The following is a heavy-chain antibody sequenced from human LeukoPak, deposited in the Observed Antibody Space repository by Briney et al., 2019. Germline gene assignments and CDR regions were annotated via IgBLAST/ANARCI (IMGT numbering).Heavy chain of an antibody. Sequence: GGSLRLSCAASGFTFSSYAMSWVRQAPGKGLEWVSATSGSGGSTYYADSVKGRFTISRDNSKNTLYLQMNSLRAEDTAVYYCAKDRVLLWSRALVDYWGQGTLVTVSS. CDR2: TSGSGGST. V-gene: IGHV3-23*01. J-gene: IGHJ4*02. CDR3: AKDRVLLWSRALVDY. CDR1: GFTFSSYA. D-gene: IGHD3-10*01.